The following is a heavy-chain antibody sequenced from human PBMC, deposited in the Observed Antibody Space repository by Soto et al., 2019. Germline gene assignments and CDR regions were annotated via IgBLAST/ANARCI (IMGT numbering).Heavy chain of an antibody. CDR2: IDSGSSTI. CDR1: GFSFSLYT. CDR3: ASARGVAILPDIY. V-gene: IGHV3-21*02. J-gene: IGHJ4*02. D-gene: IGHD5-12*01. Sequence: EVQLVQSGGGLDKPGGSLRLSCAASGFSFSLYTMNWVRQAPGKGLEWVASIDSGSSTIHYAESMKGRFTISRDNAKKSLYLQMNSLRAEDTAVYYCASARGVAILPDIYWGQGTLVTVSS.